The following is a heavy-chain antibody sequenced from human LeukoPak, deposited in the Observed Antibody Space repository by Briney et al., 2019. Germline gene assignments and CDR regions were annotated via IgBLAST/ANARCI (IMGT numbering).Heavy chain of an antibody. CDR1: GFTFSDQW. CDR2: IKKDGSES. CDR3: ARSSITGFDY. J-gene: IGHJ4*02. V-gene: IGHV3-7*01. Sequence: GGSVRLSCAASGFTFSDQWMNWVRQAPGKGPEWVANIKKDGSESFYAGSVKGRFIISRDNARNSLYLQMNSLRAEDTAVYYCARSSITGFDYWGQGTLVTVSS. D-gene: IGHD1-14*01.